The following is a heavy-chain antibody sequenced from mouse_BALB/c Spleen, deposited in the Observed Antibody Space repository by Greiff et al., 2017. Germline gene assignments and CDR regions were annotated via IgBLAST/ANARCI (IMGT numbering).Heavy chain of an antibody. CDR3: TREYDAYFDY. CDR1: GFTFSSYT. D-gene: IGHD2-3*01. J-gene: IGHJ2*01. Sequence: EVKLMESGGGLVKPGGSLKLSCAASGFTFSSYTMSWVRQTPEKRLEWVATISSGGSYTYYPDSVKGRFTISRDNAKNTLYLQMSSLKSEDTAMYYCTREYDAYFDYWGQGTTLTVSS. CDR2: ISSGGSYT. V-gene: IGHV5-6-4*01.